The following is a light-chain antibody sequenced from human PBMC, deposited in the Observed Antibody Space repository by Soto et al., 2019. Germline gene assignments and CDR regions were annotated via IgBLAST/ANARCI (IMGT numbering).Light chain of an antibody. J-gene: IGKJ2*01. Sequence: IPMTQSPSSLSASVGDRVTITCRASQSISTYLNWYQQKLGKAPKLLIYAASSLQSGVPSRFSGSGSGTDFTLTITSLQPEDFATYYCQQSYSAPGTFGQGTKLEIK. CDR2: AAS. CDR1: QSISTY. V-gene: IGKV1-39*01. CDR3: QQSYSAPGT.